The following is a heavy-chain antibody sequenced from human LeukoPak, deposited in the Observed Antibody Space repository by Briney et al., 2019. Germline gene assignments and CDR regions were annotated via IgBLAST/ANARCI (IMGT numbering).Heavy chain of an antibody. CDR2: ISGDGSDI. V-gene: IGHV3-74*03. D-gene: IGHD1-20*01. CDR1: GFTFSGNW. J-gene: IGHJ4*02. CDR3: VSLGGITVTGPYDFDC. Sequence: GGSLRLSCVASGFTFSGNWMNWVRQAPGKGLVWVSRISGDGSDITYADSVKGRFTTSRDNARNTLYLQMNSLRVEDTAVYYCVSLGGITVTGPYDFDCWGQGTVVTVSS.